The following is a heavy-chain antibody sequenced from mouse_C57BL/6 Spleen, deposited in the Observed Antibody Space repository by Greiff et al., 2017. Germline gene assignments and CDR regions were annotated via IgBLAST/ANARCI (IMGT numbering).Heavy chain of an antibody. CDR2: IHPNSGST. CDR3: APYYYGSSLYYYAMDY. CDR1: GYTFTSYW. V-gene: IGHV1-64*01. Sequence: QVQLQQSGAELVKPGASVKLSCKASGYTFTSYWMHWVKQRPGQGLEWIGMIHPNSGSTNYNEKFKSKATLTVDKSSSTAYMQLSSLTSEDSAVYYCAPYYYGSSLYYYAMDYWGQGTSVTVSS. J-gene: IGHJ4*01. D-gene: IGHD1-1*01.